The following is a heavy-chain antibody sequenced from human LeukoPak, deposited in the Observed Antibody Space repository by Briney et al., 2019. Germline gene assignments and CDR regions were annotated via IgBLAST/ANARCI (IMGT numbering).Heavy chain of an antibody. CDR3: ARSPPYGIVALYGMDV. J-gene: IGHJ6*02. CDR2: IYYSGST. Sequence: SETLSLTCTVSGGSISSYYWSWIRQPPGKGLEWIGYIYYSGSTNYNPSLKSRVTISVDTSKNQFSLKLSSVTAADTAVYYCARSPPYGIVALYGMDVWGQGTTVTVSS. D-gene: IGHD5-12*01. V-gene: IGHV4-59*08. CDR1: GGSISSYY.